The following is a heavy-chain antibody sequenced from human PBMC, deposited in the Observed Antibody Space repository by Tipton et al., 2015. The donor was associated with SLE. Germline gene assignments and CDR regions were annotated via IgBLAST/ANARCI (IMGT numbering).Heavy chain of an antibody. CDR2: IYPGDSDT. J-gene: IGHJ4*02. Sequence: VQLVQSGAEVKKPGESLKISCKGSGYSFTTYWIGWVRQMPGKGLEWMGIIYPGDSDTRYSPSFQGQVTISADKSISTAYLQWSSLKASDTAMYYCARQSLYDFWSGYSPFDYWGQGTLVTVSS. CDR1: GYSFTTYW. CDR3: ARQSLYDFWSGYSPFDY. V-gene: IGHV5-51*01. D-gene: IGHD3-3*01.